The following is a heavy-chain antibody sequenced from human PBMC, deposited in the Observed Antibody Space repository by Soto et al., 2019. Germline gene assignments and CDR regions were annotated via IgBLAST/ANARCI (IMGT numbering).Heavy chain of an antibody. V-gene: IGHV1-18*01. CDR3: ARDRKGDYGDYEGEGLYYYYYGMDV. CDR2: ISAYNGNT. Sequence: ASVKVSCKSSGYTFTSYGISCVRQAPGQGLEWIGWISAYNGNTNYAQKLQGRVTMTTDTSTSTAYMELRSLRSDDTAVYYCARDRKGDYGDYEGEGLYYYYYGMDVWGQGTTVTVSS. D-gene: IGHD4-17*01. J-gene: IGHJ6*02. CDR1: GYTFTSYG.